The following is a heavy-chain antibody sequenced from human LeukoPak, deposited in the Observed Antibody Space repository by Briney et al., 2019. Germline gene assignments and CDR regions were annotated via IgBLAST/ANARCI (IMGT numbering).Heavy chain of an antibody. D-gene: IGHD2-21*01. CDR1: GFTFSNAW. J-gene: IGHJ4*02. V-gene: IGHV3-30*03. Sequence: GGSLRLSCAASGFTFSNAWMSWVRQAPAKGLEWVAVLSYDGNNEFYADSVKGRFTLSRDNSKNTLYVQMNSLRTEDTAVYYCAREGGEGIDYWGQGTLVTVSS. CDR3: AREGGEGIDY. CDR2: LSYDGNNE.